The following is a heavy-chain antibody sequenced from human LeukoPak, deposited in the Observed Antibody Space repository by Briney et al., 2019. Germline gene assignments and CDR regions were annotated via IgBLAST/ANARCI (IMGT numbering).Heavy chain of an antibody. Sequence: GASVKVSCKASGYTFTSYYMHWVRQAPGQGLEWMGIINPSGGSTSYAQKFQGRVTMTRDTSTSTVYMELSSLRSEDTAVYYCAILVGANDFDYWGQGTQVTVSS. CDR1: GYTFTSYY. V-gene: IGHV1-46*01. J-gene: IGHJ4*02. D-gene: IGHD1-26*01. CDR2: INPSGGST. CDR3: AILVGANDFDY.